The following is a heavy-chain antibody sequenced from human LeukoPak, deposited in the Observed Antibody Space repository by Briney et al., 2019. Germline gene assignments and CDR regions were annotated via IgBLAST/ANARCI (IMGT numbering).Heavy chain of an antibody. Sequence: SETLSLTCTVPGGSISSYYWSWIRQPPGKGLEWIGYIYYSGSTNYNPSLKSRVTISVDTSKDQFSLKLSSVTAADTAVYYCARRPVVGATRSDAFDIWGQGTMVTVSS. CDR1: GGSISSYY. V-gene: IGHV4-59*08. CDR3: ARRPVVGATRSDAFDI. D-gene: IGHD1-26*01. CDR2: IYYSGST. J-gene: IGHJ3*02.